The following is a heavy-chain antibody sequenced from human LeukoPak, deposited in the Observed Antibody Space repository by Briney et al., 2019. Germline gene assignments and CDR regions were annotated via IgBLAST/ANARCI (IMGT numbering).Heavy chain of an antibody. Sequence: PSETLSLTCTVSGGSISGYYYNWIRQPPGKGLEWIGYIYYSGSTSYNPSLKSRVTISVDTSKNQFSLKLSSVTAADTAVYYCVRRRCSGGSCLPYYFDYWGQGTLVTVSS. V-gene: IGHV4-59*08. D-gene: IGHD2-15*01. J-gene: IGHJ4*02. CDR1: GGSISGYY. CDR3: VRRRCSGGSCLPYYFDY. CDR2: IYYSGST.